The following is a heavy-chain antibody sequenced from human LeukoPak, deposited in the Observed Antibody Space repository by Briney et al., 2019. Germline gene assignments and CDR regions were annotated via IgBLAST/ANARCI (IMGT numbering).Heavy chain of an antibody. J-gene: IGHJ4*02. D-gene: IGHD4-17*01. CDR1: GGSISNYF. CDR2: ISYLGST. V-gene: IGHV4-59*01. CDR3: ATEAYGDYLDY. Sequence: SETLSLTCNVSGGSISNYFWSWIRQPPGRGLEWIGYISYLGSTNYNPSLKGRVTFSVDTSKNQISLRVSSVTAADTAVYYCATEAYGDYLDYWGQGTLVTVSS.